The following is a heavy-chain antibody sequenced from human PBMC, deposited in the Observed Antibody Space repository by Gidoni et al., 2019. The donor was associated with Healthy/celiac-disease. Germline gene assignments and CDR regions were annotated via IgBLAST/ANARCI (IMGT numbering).Heavy chain of an antibody. Sequence: QVQLVESGVGVVQPGRSLRLSCAASGFTFSSYGMHWVRQAPGKGLEWVAVISYDGSNKYYADSVKGRFTISRDNSKNTLYLQMNSLRAEDTAVYYCAKDLRFLEWSDDAFDIWGQGTMVTVSS. CDR3: AKDLRFLEWSDDAFDI. D-gene: IGHD3-3*01. CDR1: GFTFSSYG. J-gene: IGHJ3*02. V-gene: IGHV3-30*18. CDR2: ISYDGSNK.